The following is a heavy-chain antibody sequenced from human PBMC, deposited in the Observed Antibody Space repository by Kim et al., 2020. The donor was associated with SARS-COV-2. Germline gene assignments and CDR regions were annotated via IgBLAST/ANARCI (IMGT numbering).Heavy chain of an antibody. CDR3: GRTDTTTRDGHYYYYVIDV. J-gene: IGHJ6*02. CDR1: GGTFSSYA. Sequence: SVKVSCKASGGTFSSYAISWVRQAPGQGLEWMGGIIPIFGTTNYAQKFQGRITITADESTSTAYMELSSLRSEDTAVYYCGRTDTTTRDGHYYYYVIDVWGQGTTVTVSS. CDR2: IIPIFGTT. D-gene: IGHD5-18*01. V-gene: IGHV1-69*13.